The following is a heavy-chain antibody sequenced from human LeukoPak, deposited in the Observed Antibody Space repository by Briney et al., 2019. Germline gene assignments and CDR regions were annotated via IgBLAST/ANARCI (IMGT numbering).Heavy chain of an antibody. D-gene: IGHD6-19*01. CDR2: FDPEDGEDGET. J-gene: IGHJ4*01. Sequence: ASVKVSCKVSGYSLIEVAMHWVRQAPGKGLEWVGSFDPEDGEDGETHYGQKFQGRVTMTEDASTDTAYMELSSLTSEDTAVYYCAMTGRYAGRPFDYWGQGTLVTVFS. CDR3: AMTGRYAGRPFDY. V-gene: IGHV1-24*01. CDR1: GYSLIEVA.